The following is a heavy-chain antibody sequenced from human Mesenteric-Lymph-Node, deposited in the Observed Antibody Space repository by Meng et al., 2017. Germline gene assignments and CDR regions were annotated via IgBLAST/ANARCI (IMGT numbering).Heavy chain of an antibody. J-gene: IGHJ2*01. Sequence: GPGLVKPSQTLSLTCTVSDGSISSSNYYWSWIRQPPGKGLEWSGHIYNSGSTYYNPSLKSRITISVDTSKNQFSLKLSSVTAADTAVYYCARGQKGYFDLWGRGTLVTVSS. CDR1: DGSISSSNYY. CDR2: IYNSGST. V-gene: IGHV4-30-4*01. CDR3: ARGQKGYFDL.